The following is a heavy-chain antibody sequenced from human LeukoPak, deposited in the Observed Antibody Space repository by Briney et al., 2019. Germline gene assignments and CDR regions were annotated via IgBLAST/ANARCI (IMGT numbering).Heavy chain of an antibody. CDR1: GGSISYSY. CDR3: GREGIPYSPSPYYFDY. Sequence: SETLSLTCTVSGGSISYSYWTWVRQPVGKGLEWIGHIYSSGTTNYNPSLNSRVTMSVDTSKNQFSLRLTSVTAADTAVYYCGREGIPYSPSPYYFDYWGQGNLVTVSS. J-gene: IGHJ4*02. D-gene: IGHD3-9*01. CDR2: IYSSGTT. V-gene: IGHV4-4*07.